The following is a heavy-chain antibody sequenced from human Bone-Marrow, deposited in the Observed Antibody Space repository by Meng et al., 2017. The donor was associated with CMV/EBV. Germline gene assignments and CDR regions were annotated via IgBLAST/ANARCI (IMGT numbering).Heavy chain of an antibody. D-gene: IGHD6-13*01. V-gene: IGHV1-8*02. CDR1: GYSFTSYW. Sequence: ASVKVSCKGSGYSFTSYWIGWVRQMPGKGLEWMGWMNPNSGNTGYAQKFQGRVTMTRNTSISTAYMELSSLRSEDTAVYYCARVYHSNSDYWGQGTLVTVSS. CDR2: MNPNSGNT. CDR3: ARVYHSNSDY. J-gene: IGHJ4*02.